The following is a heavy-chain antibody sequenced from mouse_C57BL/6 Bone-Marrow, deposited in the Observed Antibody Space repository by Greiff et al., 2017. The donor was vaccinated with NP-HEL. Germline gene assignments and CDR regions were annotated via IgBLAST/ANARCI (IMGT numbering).Heavy chain of an antibody. CDR1: GFTFSSYT. CDR3: AKMGGYYYGSSYRFAY. D-gene: IGHD1-1*01. J-gene: IGHJ3*01. CDR2: ISGGGGNT. Sequence: EVKVEESGGGLVKPGGSLKLSCAASGFTFSSYTMSWVRQTPEKRLEWVATISGGGGNTYYPDSVKGRFTISRDNAKNTLYLQMSSLRSEDTALYYCAKMGGYYYGSSYRFAYWGQGTLVTVSA. V-gene: IGHV5-9*01.